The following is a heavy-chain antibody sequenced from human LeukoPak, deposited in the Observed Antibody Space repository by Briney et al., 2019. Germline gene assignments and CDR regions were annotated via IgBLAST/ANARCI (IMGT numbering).Heavy chain of an antibody. V-gene: IGHV4-61*02. J-gene: IGHJ3*02. CDR3: AQDSSGDAFDI. Sequence: PSETLSLTCTVSGGSISSGSYYWSWIRQPAGKGLEWIGRIYTSGSTNYNPSLKSRVTISVDTSKNQFSLKLSSVTAADTAVYYCAQDSSGDAFDIWGQGTMVTVSS. CDR1: GGSISSGSYY. D-gene: IGHD3-22*01. CDR2: IYTSGST.